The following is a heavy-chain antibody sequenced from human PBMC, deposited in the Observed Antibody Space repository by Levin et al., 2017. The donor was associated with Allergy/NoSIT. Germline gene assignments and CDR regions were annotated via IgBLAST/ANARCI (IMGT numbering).Heavy chain of an antibody. CDR3: ANAIGSSSAFDI. CDR2: INPNSGGT. CDR1: GYSFTGFY. D-gene: IGHD6-6*01. V-gene: IGHV1-2*04. Sequence: ASAKVSCKASGYSFTGFYMHWVRQAPGQGLEWMGWINPNSGGTNYAQKFQGWVTMTRDTSISTAYMELSRLTSDDTAVYYCANAIGSSSAFDIWGQGTMVTVSS. J-gene: IGHJ3*02.